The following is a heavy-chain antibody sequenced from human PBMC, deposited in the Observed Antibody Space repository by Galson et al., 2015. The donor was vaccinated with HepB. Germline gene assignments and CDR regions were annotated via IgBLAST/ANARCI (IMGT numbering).Heavy chain of an antibody. Sequence: SLRLSCAASGFTFTDHWMSWVRQTPRRGLEWVTNLNQHGNEKYYADSVKGRFSISRDNAKNSLYLQMNSLIDEDTAVYYCVRDALGGYDFGGQGTTVIVSS. CDR1: GFTFTDHW. V-gene: IGHV3-7*03. CDR2: LNQHGNEK. CDR3: VRDALGGYDF. J-gene: IGHJ3*01. D-gene: IGHD3-22*01.